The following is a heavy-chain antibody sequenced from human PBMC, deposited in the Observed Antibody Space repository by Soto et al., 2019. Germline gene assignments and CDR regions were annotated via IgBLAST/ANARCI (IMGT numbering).Heavy chain of an antibody. Sequence: ASVKVSCKASGYTFTGYYMHWVRQAPGQGLEWMGWINPNSGGTNYAQKFQGRVTMTRDTSISTAYMELSRLRSDDTAVYYCARDQVDTMIVAGGAFDIWGQGTMVTVSS. CDR3: ARDQVDTMIVAGGAFDI. J-gene: IGHJ3*02. CDR2: INPNSGGT. V-gene: IGHV1-2*02. D-gene: IGHD3-22*01. CDR1: GYTFTGYY.